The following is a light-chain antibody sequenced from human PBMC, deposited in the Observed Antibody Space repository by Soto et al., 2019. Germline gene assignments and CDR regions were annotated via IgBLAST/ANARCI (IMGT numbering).Light chain of an antibody. CDR3: QQYNRWPRT. Sequence: EIVLTQSPATLSVSPGERVALSCRASQGIGSTLAWYRQQPGQAPGLLIYDSNIRATGVPVRFSGSGSGTEFTLSISSVQSEDFAVFYCQQYNRWPRTFGQGTKVDIK. CDR1: QGIGST. V-gene: IGKV3-15*01. J-gene: IGKJ1*01. CDR2: DSN.